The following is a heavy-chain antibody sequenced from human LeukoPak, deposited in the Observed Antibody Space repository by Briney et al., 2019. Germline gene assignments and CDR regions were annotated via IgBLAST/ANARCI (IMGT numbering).Heavy chain of an antibody. Sequence: PSETLSLTCTVSGGSISSSSYYWGWIRQPPGKGLEWIGSIYYSGSTYYNPSLKSRVTISVDTSKNQFSLKLSSVTAADTAVYYCCSGWTIPFDYWGQGTLVTVSS. CDR3: CSGWTIPFDY. CDR1: GGSISSSSYY. V-gene: IGHV4-39*07. J-gene: IGHJ4*02. CDR2: IYYSGST. D-gene: IGHD6-19*01.